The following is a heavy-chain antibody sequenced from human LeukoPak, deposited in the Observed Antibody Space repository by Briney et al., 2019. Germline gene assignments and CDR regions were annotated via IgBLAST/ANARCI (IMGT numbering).Heavy chain of an antibody. CDR3: ARHAGSSSCVFDP. J-gene: IGHJ5*02. CDR2: IYYSGST. Sequence: SETLSLTCTVSGGSISSFYWSWIRQPPGKGLEWIGYIYYSGSTNYNPSLKSRVTISVDTSKNQFSLKLSSVTAADTAVYYCARHAGSSSCVFDPWGQGTLVTVSS. CDR1: GGSISSFY. V-gene: IGHV4-59*08. D-gene: IGHD6-13*01.